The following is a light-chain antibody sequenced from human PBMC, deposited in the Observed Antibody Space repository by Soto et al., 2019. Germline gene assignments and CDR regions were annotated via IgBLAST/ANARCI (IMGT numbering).Light chain of an antibody. Sequence: QSVLSQPASVSGSPGQSITISCTGTSSDVGGFEYVSWYQHQPGKAPKLIIYDVTKRPSGVSDRFSGSKSGMTASLTISGLQPEDEADYFCASYRSANTLVVFGTGTKVTGL. J-gene: IGLJ1*01. V-gene: IGLV2-14*01. CDR1: SSDVGGFEY. CDR2: DVT. CDR3: ASYRSANTLVV.